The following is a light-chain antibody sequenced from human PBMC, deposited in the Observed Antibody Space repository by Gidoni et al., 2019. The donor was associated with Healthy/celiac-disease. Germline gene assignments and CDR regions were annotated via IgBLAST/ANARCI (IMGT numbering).Light chain of an antibody. V-gene: IGKV2-28*01. CDR2: LGS. J-gene: IGKJ2*01. Sequence: DVVMTPSPLSRLVSPGEPASISCKSRQSLLHSNGYNYLDWYLQKPGQSPQLLIYLGSNRDYGVPDRFSGSGSGTDFTLKISRVEAEDVGVYYCMQALQTPYTFGQGTKLEIK. CDR3: MQALQTPYT. CDR1: QSLLHSNGYNY.